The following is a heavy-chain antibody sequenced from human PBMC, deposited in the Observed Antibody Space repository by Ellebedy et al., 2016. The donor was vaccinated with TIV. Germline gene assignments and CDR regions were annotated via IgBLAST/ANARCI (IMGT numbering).Heavy chain of an antibody. Sequence: MPLETLSLTCTVSGGSISSYYWSWIRQPPGKGLEWIGYIYYSGSTNYNPSLKSRVTISVDTSKHQFSLKLSSVTATDTAVYYCARAAIRGWFDPWGQGTLVTVSS. V-gene: IGHV4-59*12. CDR1: GGSISSYY. CDR3: ARAAIRGWFDP. J-gene: IGHJ5*02. D-gene: IGHD3-10*01. CDR2: IYYSGST.